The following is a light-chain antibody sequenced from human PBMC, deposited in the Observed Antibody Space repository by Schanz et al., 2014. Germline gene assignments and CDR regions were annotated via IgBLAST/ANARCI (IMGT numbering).Light chain of an antibody. V-gene: IGLV2-8*01. J-gene: IGLJ1*01. Sequence: QSALTQPPSASGSPGQSVTISCTGTSSDVGGYNYVSWYQQHPGKAPKLMIYEVSKRPSGVPERFSGSKSGNTASLTVSGLQAEDEADYYCSSYAGSNNNFVFGTGTKLTVL. CDR3: SSYAGSNNNFV. CDR2: EVS. CDR1: SSDVGGYNY.